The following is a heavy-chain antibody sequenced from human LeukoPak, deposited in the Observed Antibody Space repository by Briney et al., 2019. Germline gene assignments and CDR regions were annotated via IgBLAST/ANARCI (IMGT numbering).Heavy chain of an antibody. J-gene: IGHJ6*02. CDR3: AKGTRDYYYYGMDV. CDR2: ISYDGSNK. V-gene: IGHV3-30*18. CDR1: GFTFSSYG. Sequence: GGSLRLSCAASGFTFSSYGMHWVRQAPGKGLEWVAGISYDGSNKYYADSVKGRFTISRDNSKNTLYLQMNSLRAEDTAVYYCAKGTRDYYYYGMDVWGQRTTVTVSS.